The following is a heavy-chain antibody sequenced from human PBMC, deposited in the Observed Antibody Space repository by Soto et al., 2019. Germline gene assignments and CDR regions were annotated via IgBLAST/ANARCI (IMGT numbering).Heavy chain of an antibody. CDR1: GHTFTGYY. V-gene: IGHV1-2*02. CDR2: INPNSGGT. Sequence: ASVKVSCKASGHTFTGYYMHWVRQAPGRGLEWMGWINPNSGGTNYAQKFQGRVTMTRDTSISTAYMELSRLRSDDTAVYYCAVVVPAAIPGGDYYYYGMDVWGQGTTVTVSS. J-gene: IGHJ6*02. D-gene: IGHD2-2*01. CDR3: AVVVPAAIPGGDYYYYGMDV.